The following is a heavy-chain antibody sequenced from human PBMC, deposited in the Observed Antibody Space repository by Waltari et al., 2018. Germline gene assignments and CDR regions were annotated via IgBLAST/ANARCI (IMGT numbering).Heavy chain of an antibody. CDR1: GFTFSSYW. J-gene: IGHJ4*02. Sequence: EEQLVESGGGLVQPGDSLRLSCAVSGFTFSSYWMNWVRQAPGKGPLWVSRISSDASDTTYADSVKGRFTISRDNAKNTLYLQMNSLRAEDTAVYYCARDGVATINSWGQGTLVTVSS. CDR3: ARDGVATINS. V-gene: IGHV3-74*03. D-gene: IGHD5-12*01. CDR2: ISSDASDT.